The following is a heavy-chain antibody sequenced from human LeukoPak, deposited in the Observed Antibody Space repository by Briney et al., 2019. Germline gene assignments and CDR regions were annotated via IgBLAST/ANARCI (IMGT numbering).Heavy chain of an antibody. Sequence: SETLSLTCTVSDGSISSYYWSWIRQPPGKGLEWIGYIYYSGSTNYNPSLKSRVTISVDTSKNQFSLKLSSVTAADTAVYYCPRLPAFCSRTSCYSWFDPWGQGTLVTVSS. J-gene: IGHJ5*02. CDR1: DGSISSYY. CDR2: IYYSGST. CDR3: PRLPAFCSRTSCYSWFDP. D-gene: IGHD2-2*01. V-gene: IGHV4-59*01.